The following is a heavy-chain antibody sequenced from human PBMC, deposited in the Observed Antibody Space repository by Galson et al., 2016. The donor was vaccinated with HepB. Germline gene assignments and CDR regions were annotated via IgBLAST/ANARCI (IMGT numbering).Heavy chain of an antibody. CDR2: ISRSGST. V-gene: IGHV4-31*03. D-gene: IGHD4-23*01. Sequence: PLSLTCIVSGGSISSGGYFYNWVRQLPGKGLEWTGYISRSGSTYSNPSLKSRVSISVDTSENKFFLKLTSVTAADTAVYYCAREDNYGGKGSYFDYWGPGTLVTVSS. CDR3: AREDNYGGKGSYFDY. J-gene: IGHJ4*02. CDR1: GGSISSGGYF.